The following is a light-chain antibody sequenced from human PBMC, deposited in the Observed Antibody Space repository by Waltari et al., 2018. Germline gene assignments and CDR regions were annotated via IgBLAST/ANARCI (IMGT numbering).Light chain of an antibody. CDR3: QVWESNGDHVV. CDR1: NVGHKS. J-gene: IGLJ3*02. V-gene: IGLV3-21*02. Sequence: VLTQPPSVSVAPGQTAMVTCGGNNVGHKSVHWYQKKPGQAPVLVVSDDGDRPSGISERFSGSKSANTATLTISGVEVGDEADYFCQVWESNGDHVVFGGGTKVIVL. CDR2: DDG.